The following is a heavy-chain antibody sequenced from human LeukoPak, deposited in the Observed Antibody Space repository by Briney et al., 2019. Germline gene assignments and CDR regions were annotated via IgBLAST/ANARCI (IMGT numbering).Heavy chain of an antibody. Sequence: SETLSLTCTVSGGSISSYYWSWIRQPPGKGLEWIGYIYYSGSTNYNPSLKSRVTISVDTSKNQFSLKLSSVTAADTAVYYCARAIVVVAPGGWFDPWGQGTLVTVSS. J-gene: IGHJ5*02. CDR1: GGSISSYY. CDR3: ARAIVVVAPGGWFDP. D-gene: IGHD2-15*01. CDR2: IYYSGST. V-gene: IGHV4-59*08.